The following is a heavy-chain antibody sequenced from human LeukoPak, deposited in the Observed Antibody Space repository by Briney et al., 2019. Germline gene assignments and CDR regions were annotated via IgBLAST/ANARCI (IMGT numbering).Heavy chain of an antibody. V-gene: IGHV3-21*01. CDR2: IFSRGESI. Sequence: GGSLRLSCAASGFTFGDYTINWVRQAPGKGLEWVSCIFSRGESILYADSVRGRFTISRDNAKNSLYLQMNSLKAEDTAIYYCAREVGTPQAFDIWGQGTMVTVSS. D-gene: IGHD1-26*01. CDR1: GFTFGDYT. J-gene: IGHJ3*02. CDR3: AREVGTPQAFDI.